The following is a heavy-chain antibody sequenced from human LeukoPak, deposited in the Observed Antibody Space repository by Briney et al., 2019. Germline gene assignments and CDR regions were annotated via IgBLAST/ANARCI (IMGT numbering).Heavy chain of an antibody. Sequence: GGSLRLSCAASGFTFSSYAMSWIRQAPGKGLEWVSAISGSGGSTYYADSVKGRFTISRDNSKNTLYLQMNSLRAEDTAVYYCAGASSWYESFDYWGQGTLVTVSS. D-gene: IGHD6-13*01. CDR3: AGASSWYESFDY. CDR1: GFTFSSYA. V-gene: IGHV3-23*01. CDR2: ISGSGGST. J-gene: IGHJ4*02.